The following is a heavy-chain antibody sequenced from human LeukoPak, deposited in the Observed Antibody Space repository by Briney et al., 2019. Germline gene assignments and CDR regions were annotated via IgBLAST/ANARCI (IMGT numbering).Heavy chain of an antibody. CDR2: INPSTGGT. D-gene: IGHD6-19*01. Sequence: ASVKVSCKASGYIFTNNYIHWVRQAPGQGLEWLGWINPSTGGTKYAQQFQGRVTMTRDTSISTAYMDLSGLRSDDTAVYYCARSSNGGYSSFDFWGREPRSPSPQ. CDR1: GYIFTNNY. V-gene: IGHV1-2*02. CDR3: ARSSNGGYSSFDF. J-gene: IGHJ4*02.